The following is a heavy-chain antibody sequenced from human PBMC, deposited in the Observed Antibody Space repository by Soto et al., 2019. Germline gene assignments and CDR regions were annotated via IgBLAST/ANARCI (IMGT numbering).Heavy chain of an antibody. D-gene: IGHD2-2*02. CDR3: TTGRYCSGTTCYTGHEYYYYGMDV. V-gene: IGHV3-15*01. CDR2: IKSETDGGTA. CDR1: GFTFSNAW. J-gene: IGHJ6*02. Sequence: GGSLRLSCAASGFTFSNAWMSWVRQAPGKGLEWVGRIKSETDGGTADYASPVKGRFTISRDDSKNTLFLQMNNLKTEDTAMYYCTTGRYCSGTTCYTGHEYYYYGMDVWGQGTTVTVSS.